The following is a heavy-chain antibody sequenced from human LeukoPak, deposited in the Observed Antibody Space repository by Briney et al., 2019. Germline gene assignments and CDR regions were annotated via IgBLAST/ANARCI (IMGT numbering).Heavy chain of an antibody. D-gene: IGHD1-26*01. V-gene: IGHV3-23*01. J-gene: IGHJ4*02. Sequence: QPGGSLRLSCAASGFSFSNYAMSWVRRAPGKGLEWVSDISFSGGTTNYADSVKGRFTISRDNSNNTLYLQMNSLRAEDTAVYYCAKGTSGGTYYALGYRGQGTLVTVSS. CDR3: AKGTSGGTYYALGY. CDR1: GFSFSNYA. CDR2: ISFSGGTT.